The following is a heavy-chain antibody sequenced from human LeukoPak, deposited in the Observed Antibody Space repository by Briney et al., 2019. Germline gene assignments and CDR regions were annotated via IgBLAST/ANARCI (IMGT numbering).Heavy chain of an antibody. J-gene: IGHJ5*02. V-gene: IGHV4-4*08. CDR1: GGSTSSYY. CDR3: ARGPRFGELLWHWFDP. Sequence: SETLSLTCTVSGGSTSSYYWSWIRQPPGKGLEWIGRIYTSGSTNYNPSLKSRVTISVDTSKNQFSLKLSSVTAADTAVYYCARGPRFGELLWHWFDPWGQGTLVTVSS. CDR2: IYTSGST. D-gene: IGHD3-10*01.